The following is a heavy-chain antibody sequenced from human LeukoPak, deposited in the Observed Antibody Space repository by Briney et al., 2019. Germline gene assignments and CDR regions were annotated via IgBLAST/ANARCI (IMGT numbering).Heavy chain of an antibody. CDR2: IYTSGST. J-gene: IGHJ4*02. CDR3: ARDRGSCAYYFNY. D-gene: IGHD1-26*01. CDR1: GDSLSSSD. V-gene: IGHV4-4*07. Sequence: SETLSLTCTVSGDSLSSSDRSWVRQPAGKGLEWIGRIYTSGSTNYNPSLKSGVTMSADTSKNQSPLMLTSVPAADTAVYYCARDRGSCAYYFNYWGLGTLVTVSS.